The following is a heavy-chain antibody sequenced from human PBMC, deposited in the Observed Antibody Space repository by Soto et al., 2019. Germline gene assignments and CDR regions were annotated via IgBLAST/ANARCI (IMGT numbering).Heavy chain of an antibody. Sequence: QVQLVESGGGLVKPGGSLRLSCAASGFSFSDSYMSWVRQAPGKGLVWVAYISGSSGYTGYADSVKGRFTISRDNAKNSLYLQMNSLRVEDTAVYYCARDRGGYGPPDVWGQGTTVTVSS. V-gene: IGHV3-11*06. CDR2: ISGSSGYT. J-gene: IGHJ6*02. CDR1: GFSFSDSY. D-gene: IGHD3-10*01. CDR3: ARDRGGYGPPDV.